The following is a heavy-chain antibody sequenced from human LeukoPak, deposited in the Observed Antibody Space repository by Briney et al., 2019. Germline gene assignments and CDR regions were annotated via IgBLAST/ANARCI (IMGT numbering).Heavy chain of an antibody. V-gene: IGHV4-34*01. Sequence: SETLSLTCAVYGGSFSGYYWSWIRQPPGKGLEWIGEINHSGSTNHNPSLKSRVTISVDTSKNQFSLKLSSVTAADTAVYYCASSNYYDSSGYYYPFDYWGQGTLVTVSS. CDR1: GGSFSGYY. D-gene: IGHD3-22*01. CDR3: ASSNYYDSSGYYYPFDY. J-gene: IGHJ4*02. CDR2: INHSGST.